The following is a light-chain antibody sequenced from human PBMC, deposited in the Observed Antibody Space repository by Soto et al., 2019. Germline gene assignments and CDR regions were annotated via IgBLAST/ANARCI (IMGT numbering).Light chain of an antibody. CDR2: WAS. J-gene: IGKJ3*01. Sequence: DIVMTQSPDSLAVSLGERATINCRSSQSVLYSSNNKNYLTWYQQKPGQTPKLLIYWASTRESGVPDRFRGSEPAKDFSLTISSLEAEDVAVYYCQQYYSTPLTCGHGTKVDIK. CDR3: QQYYSTPLT. CDR1: QSVLYSSNNKNY. V-gene: IGKV4-1*01.